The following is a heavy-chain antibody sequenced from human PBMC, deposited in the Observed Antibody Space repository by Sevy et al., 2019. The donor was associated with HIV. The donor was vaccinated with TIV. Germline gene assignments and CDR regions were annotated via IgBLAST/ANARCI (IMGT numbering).Heavy chain of an antibody. CDR2: IRDDGSNE. J-gene: IGHJ4*02. V-gene: IGHV3-30*02. D-gene: IGHD2-15*01. CDR3: ARDDIVARDYFDY. Sequence: GGSLRLSCAASGFTFSNHGMHWVRQAPGKGLEWVAFIRDDGSNEYYGDSVKGRFTISRDNAKNSLYLHMNSLGAEGTAVYYCARDDIVARDYFDYWGQGTLVTVSS. CDR1: GFTFSNHG.